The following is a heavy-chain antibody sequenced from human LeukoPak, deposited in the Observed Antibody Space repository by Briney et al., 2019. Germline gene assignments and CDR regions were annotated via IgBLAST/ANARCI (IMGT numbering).Heavy chain of an antibody. D-gene: IGHD2-15*01. Sequence: ASVKLSCKASGGTFSSYAISWVRQAPGQGLEWMGGIILIFGTANYAQKFQGRVTITTDESTSTAYLELSSLRSEDTAVYYCARRGIVDWFDPWGQGTLVTVSS. CDR3: ARRGIVDWFDP. J-gene: IGHJ5*02. V-gene: IGHV1-69*05. CDR1: GGTFSSYA. CDR2: IILIFGTA.